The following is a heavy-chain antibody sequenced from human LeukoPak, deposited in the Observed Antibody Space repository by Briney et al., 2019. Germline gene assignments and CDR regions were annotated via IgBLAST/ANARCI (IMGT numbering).Heavy chain of an antibody. CDR2: ISTSGDRT. CDR1: GFTFSTHA. CDR3: ARSAVGTSCCTAVDY. V-gene: IGHV3-23*01. J-gene: IGHJ4*02. D-gene: IGHD1-26*01. Sequence: GSLRLSCAASGFTFSTHAMTWVRQAPGKGLEWVSGISTSGDRTYYADSVKGRFTISRDNSKNTLYLQMNSLRAEDTAEYYCARSAVGTSCCTAVDYWGQGTLVTVSS.